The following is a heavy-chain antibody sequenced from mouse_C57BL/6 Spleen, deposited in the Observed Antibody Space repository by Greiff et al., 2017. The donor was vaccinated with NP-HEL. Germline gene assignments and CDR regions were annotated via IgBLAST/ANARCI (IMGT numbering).Heavy chain of an antibody. D-gene: IGHD1-1*01. J-gene: IGHJ4*01. CDR1: GFTFSDYG. V-gene: IGHV5-17*01. Sequence: EVQVVESGGGLVKPGGSLKLSCAASGFTFSDYGMHWVRQAPEKGLEWVAYISSGSSTIYYVDTVKGRFTISRDNAKNTLFLQMTSLRSEDTSMYYCARRYGSSYAYYYAMDYWGQGTSVTVSS. CDR2: ISSGSSTI. CDR3: ARRYGSSYAYYYAMDY.